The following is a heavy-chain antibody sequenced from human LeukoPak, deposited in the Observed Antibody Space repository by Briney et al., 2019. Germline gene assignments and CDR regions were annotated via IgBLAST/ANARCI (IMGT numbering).Heavy chain of an antibody. J-gene: IGHJ4*02. CDR3: TRDRVAGF. V-gene: IGHV3-7*01. CDR2: IKPDGSEK. CDR1: GFTFRSYW. Sequence: PGGSLRLSCAASGFTFRSYWVSWVRQAPGKGLEWVAYIKPDGSEKYYVDSVKGRFTISRDNAKNSLYLQMNSLRADDTAVYYCTRDRVAGFWGQGTLVAVSS. D-gene: IGHD6-19*01.